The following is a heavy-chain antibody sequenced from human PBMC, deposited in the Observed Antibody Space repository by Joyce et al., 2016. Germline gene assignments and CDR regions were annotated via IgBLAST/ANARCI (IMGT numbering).Heavy chain of an antibody. CDR2: ISAYNGNT. CDR3: ARAPAIIMNRWFDP. J-gene: IGHJ5*02. Sequence: QVQLVQSGGEVKKPGASVKVSCKASGYTFTSYGISWVRQAPGQGLEWMGWISAYNGNTNDAQKFQGRVTMTTDTSTSTGYMELRSLRSDDTAVYYCARAPAIIMNRWFDPWGHGTLVTVSS. D-gene: IGHD3-22*01. V-gene: IGHV1-18*01. CDR1: GYTFTSYG.